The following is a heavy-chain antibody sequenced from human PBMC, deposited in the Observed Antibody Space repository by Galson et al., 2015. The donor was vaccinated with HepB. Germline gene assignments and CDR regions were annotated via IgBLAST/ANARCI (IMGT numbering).Heavy chain of an antibody. CDR2: IRSKANSYET. CDR1: GFTFSGSA. J-gene: IGHJ4*02. Sequence: SLRLSCAASGFTFSGSAMHWVRQASGKGLEWVGRIRSKANSYETAYAASVKGRFTISRDDSKNTAYLQMNSLKTDDTAVYDCTRSRDGYNPYFDYLGQGTLVTVSS. V-gene: IGHV3-73*01. CDR3: TRSRDGYNPYFDY. D-gene: IGHD5-24*01.